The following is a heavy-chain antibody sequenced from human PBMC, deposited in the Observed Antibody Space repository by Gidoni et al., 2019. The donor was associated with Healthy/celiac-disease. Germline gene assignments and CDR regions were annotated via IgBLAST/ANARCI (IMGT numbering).Heavy chain of an antibody. V-gene: IGHV3-30*01. CDR2: ISYDGSNK. Sequence: QVQLVESGGGVVQPGRSLRLSCAASVFTFSSYAMHWVRQAPGKGLEWVAVISYDGSNKYYADSVKGRFTISRDNSKNTLYLQMNSLRAEDTAVYYCARGGGIAVAIKGYWGQGTLVTVSS. J-gene: IGHJ4*02. CDR1: VFTFSSYA. D-gene: IGHD6-19*01. CDR3: ARGGGIAVAIKGY.